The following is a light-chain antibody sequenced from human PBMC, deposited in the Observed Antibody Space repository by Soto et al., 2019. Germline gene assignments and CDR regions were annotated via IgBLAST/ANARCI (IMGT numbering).Light chain of an antibody. CDR3: CSYTTNNTWV. Sequence: QSVLTQPASVSGSPGQSITISCTGTNSDVGAYNYVSWFQEHPGTAPKLIIYEVNDRPSGVSTRFSASKSGNTASLTISGLQPDDGADYYCCSYTTNNTWVFGGGTKVTVL. J-gene: IGLJ3*02. CDR2: EVN. V-gene: IGLV2-14*01. CDR1: NSDVGAYNY.